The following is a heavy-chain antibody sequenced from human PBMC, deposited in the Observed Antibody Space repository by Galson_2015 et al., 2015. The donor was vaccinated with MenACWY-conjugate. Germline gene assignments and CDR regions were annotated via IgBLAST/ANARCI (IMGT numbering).Heavy chain of an antibody. Sequence: SLRLSCAASRFTFRSSWMHWVRQTPGKGLVWVSRVNTDGSSTTYADSVKGRFTISRDNAKNTLYLQMNSLRAEDTAVYYCARDRRGTYYVPDNWFDPWGQGTLVTVSS. CDR1: RFTFRSSW. J-gene: IGHJ5*02. V-gene: IGHV3-74*01. CDR3: ARDRRGTYYVPDNWFDP. CDR2: VNTDGSST. D-gene: IGHD1-26*01.